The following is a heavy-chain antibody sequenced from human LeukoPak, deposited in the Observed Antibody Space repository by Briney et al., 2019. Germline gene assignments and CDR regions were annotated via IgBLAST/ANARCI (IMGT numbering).Heavy chain of an antibody. J-gene: IGHJ4*02. CDR3: ARLKTNYDFWSGNDY. CDR2: ISAYNGNT. CDR1: GYTFTSYG. Sequence: ASVQVSCKASGYTFTSYGISWVRQAPGQGLEWMGWISAYNGNTNYAQKLQGRVTMTTDTSTSTAYMELRSLRSDDTAVYYCARLKTNYDFWSGNDYWGQGTLVTVSS. D-gene: IGHD3-3*01. V-gene: IGHV1-18*01.